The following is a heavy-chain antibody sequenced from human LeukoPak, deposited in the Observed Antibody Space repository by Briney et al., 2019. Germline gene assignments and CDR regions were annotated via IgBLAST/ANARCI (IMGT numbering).Heavy chain of an antibody. Sequence: PSETLSLTCTVSGGSISSYYWSWTRQPPGKGLEWIGYIYYSGSTNYNPSLKSRVTISVDTSKNQFSLKLSSVTAADTAVYYCARHVNVLMVYAIYFDYWGQGTLVTVSS. J-gene: IGHJ4*02. CDR3: ARHVNVLMVYAIYFDY. CDR1: GGSISSYY. V-gene: IGHV4-59*08. CDR2: IYYSGST. D-gene: IGHD2-8*01.